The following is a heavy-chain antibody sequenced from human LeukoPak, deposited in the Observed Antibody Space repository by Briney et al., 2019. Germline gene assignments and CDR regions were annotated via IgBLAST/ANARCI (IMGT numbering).Heavy chain of an antibody. J-gene: IGHJ5*01. CDR1: GDSISSYY. CDR2: ISYSGST. CDR3: ARSISGTRSKFDC. Sequence: SETLSLTCTVSGDSISSYYWSWIRQPPGKGLEWIGYISYSGSTNYSPSLRSRVTMSVDTSKNQFSLKLSSVTAADTAVYYCARSISGTRSKFDCWGQGTLVTVSS. V-gene: IGHV4-59*08. D-gene: IGHD1/OR15-1a*01.